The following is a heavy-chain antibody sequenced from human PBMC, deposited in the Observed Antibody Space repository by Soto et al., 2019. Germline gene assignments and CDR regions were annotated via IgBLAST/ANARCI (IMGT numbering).Heavy chain of an antibody. CDR3: ARDRGRQTRIAAAGY. J-gene: IGHJ4*02. Sequence: QVQLVQSGAEVKKPGASVKVSCKASGYTFTSYYMHWVRQAPGQGLEWMGIINPSGGSTSYAQKFQGRVTITRETYTSTVYLELSSLRYEDTAVYYCARDRGRQTRIAAAGYWGQGTLVTVSS. CDR2: INPSGGST. D-gene: IGHD6-13*01. CDR1: GYTFTSYY. V-gene: IGHV1-46*03.